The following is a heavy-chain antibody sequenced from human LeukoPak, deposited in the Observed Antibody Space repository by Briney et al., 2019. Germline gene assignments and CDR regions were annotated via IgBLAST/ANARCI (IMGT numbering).Heavy chain of an antibody. V-gene: IGHV3-30-3*01. CDR3: ARGGIAVAGRSYYYGMDV. CDR2: ISYDGSNK. CDR1: GFTFSSYA. J-gene: IGHJ6*02. Sequence: GGSLRLSCAASGFTFSSYAMHRVRQAPGKGLEWVAVISYDGSNKYYADSVKGRFTISRDNSKNTLYLQMNSLRAEDTAVYYCARGGIAVAGRSYYYGMDVWGQGTTVTVSS. D-gene: IGHD6-19*01.